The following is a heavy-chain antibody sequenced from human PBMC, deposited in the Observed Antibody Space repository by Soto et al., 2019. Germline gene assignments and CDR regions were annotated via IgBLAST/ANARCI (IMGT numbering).Heavy chain of an antibody. CDR2: LYPGDSQI. Sequence: PGESLKISCTGSGYSFTSHWIAWVRQMPGKGLEWMGILYPGDSQITYSPSFQGQVTISSDKSTSTAYLQWNSLKASDTAMYYCARGSCINGVCSGYSVVYWGQGTLVTVSS. CDR3: ARGSCINGVCSGYSVVY. J-gene: IGHJ4*02. CDR1: GYSFTSHW. D-gene: IGHD2-8*01. V-gene: IGHV5-51*01.